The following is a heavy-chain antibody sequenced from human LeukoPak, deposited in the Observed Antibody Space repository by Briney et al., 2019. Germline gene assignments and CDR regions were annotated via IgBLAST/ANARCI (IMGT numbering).Heavy chain of an antibody. Sequence: KTSEPLSLTCTVSGGSISGYYWSWIRQPPGKGLEWIEYIYYSGSTNYNPSLKSRVTVSVDTSKNQFSLKLSSVTAADTALYYRARDRGAVAGFDYWGQGTLVTVSS. V-gene: IGHV4-59*01. CDR3: ARDRGAVAGFDY. D-gene: IGHD6-19*01. CDR2: IYYSGST. J-gene: IGHJ4*02. CDR1: GGSISGYY.